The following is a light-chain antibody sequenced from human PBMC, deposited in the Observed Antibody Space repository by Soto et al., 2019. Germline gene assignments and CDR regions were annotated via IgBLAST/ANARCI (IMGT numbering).Light chain of an antibody. J-gene: IGLJ3*02. V-gene: IGLV1-44*01. CDR1: SSNIGSHT. Sequence: QLVLTQSPSASGTPGQRVTISCSGSSSNIGSHTVTWYQQVPGTAPKALIYSDSQRPSGVPDRFSGSRSGTSASLAITGLQSEDEADYYCAAWDDSLSAWVFGGGTKLTVL. CDR3: AAWDDSLSAWV. CDR2: SDS.